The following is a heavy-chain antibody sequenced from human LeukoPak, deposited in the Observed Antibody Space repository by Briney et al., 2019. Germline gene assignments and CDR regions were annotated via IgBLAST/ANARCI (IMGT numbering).Heavy chain of an antibody. CDR2: ISGSGGST. CDR1: GFTFSSYA. D-gene: IGHD5-12*01. Sequence: GGSLRLSCAASGFTFSSYAMSWVRQAPGKGLEWVSAISGSGGSTYYADSVKGRFTISRDNSKNTLYLQMNSLRAEDTTVYYCAKDKNVVATIPSFDYWGQGTLVTVSS. J-gene: IGHJ4*02. V-gene: IGHV3-23*01. CDR3: AKDKNVVATIPSFDY.